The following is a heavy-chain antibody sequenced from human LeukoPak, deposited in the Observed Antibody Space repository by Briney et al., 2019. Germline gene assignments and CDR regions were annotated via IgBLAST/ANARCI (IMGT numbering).Heavy chain of an antibody. J-gene: IGHJ6*02. CDR3: ARESDYGDYYYGMDV. CDR2: IIPILGIA. Sequence: GASVKVSCKASGGTFSSYAISWVRQAPGQGLEWMGRIIPILGIANYAQKFQGRVTITADKSTSTAYMELSSLRSEDTAVYYCARESDYGDYYYGMDVWGQGTTVTVSS. D-gene: IGHD4-17*01. CDR1: GGTFSSYA. V-gene: IGHV1-69*04.